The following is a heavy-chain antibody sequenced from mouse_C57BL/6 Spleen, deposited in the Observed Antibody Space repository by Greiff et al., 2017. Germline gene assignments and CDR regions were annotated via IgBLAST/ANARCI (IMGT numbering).Heavy chain of an antibody. Sequence: EVQLQQSGAELVRPGASVKLSCTASGFNIKDYYMHWVKQRPEQGLEWIGRIDPEDGDTEYAPKFKGKATMTADTSSNTAYLQLSSLTSVDTAVXYCTTSAYGGYYAMDYWGQGTSVTVSS. V-gene: IGHV14-1*01. CDR1: GFNIKDYY. D-gene: IGHD1-1*01. CDR2: IDPEDGDT. J-gene: IGHJ4*01. CDR3: TTSAYGGYYAMDY.